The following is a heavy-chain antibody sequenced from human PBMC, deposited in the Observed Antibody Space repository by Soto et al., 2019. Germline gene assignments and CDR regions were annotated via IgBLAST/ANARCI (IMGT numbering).Heavy chain of an antibody. CDR3: VRVPIYYQDSIGYQPFHP. D-gene: IGHD3-22*01. CDR1: GASIISDGYY. CDR2: IHYSGGATYSP. V-gene: IGHV4-31*03. Sequence: QVQLQESGPGLVEPSQTLSLICTVSGASIISDGYYWTWIRQHPGKGLEWIGYIHYSGGATYSPSYNPSLKSRIAISVDTSKRLFSLKLTSVSAADTAVYYCVRVPIYYQDSIGYQPFHPWGPGTLVTVSS. J-gene: IGHJ5*02.